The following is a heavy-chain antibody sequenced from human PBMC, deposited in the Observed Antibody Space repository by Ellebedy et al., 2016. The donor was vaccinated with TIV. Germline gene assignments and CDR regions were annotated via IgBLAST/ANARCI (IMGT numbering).Heavy chain of an antibody. D-gene: IGHD2-15*01. V-gene: IGHV1-24*01. CDR1: GYTLTELS. Sequence: ASVKVSCKVSGYTLTELSMHWVRQAPGKGLEWMGGFDPEDGETIYAQKFQGRVTITEDTSTDTAYMELSSLRSEDTAVYYCAREGGYDNDIVVVVAATPRPLGGVDYWGQGTLVTVSS. CDR3: AREGGYDNDIVVVVAATPRPLGGVDY. CDR2: FDPEDGET. J-gene: IGHJ4*02.